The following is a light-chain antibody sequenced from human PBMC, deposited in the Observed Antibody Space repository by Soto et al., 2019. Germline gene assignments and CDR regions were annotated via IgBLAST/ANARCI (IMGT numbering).Light chain of an antibody. V-gene: IGKV3-11*01. CDR2: DAS. CDR3: QQRSNWPRFT. CDR1: QSIDTY. J-gene: IGKJ3*01. Sequence: EIVLTQSPDTLSLSPGERVTLSCRASQSIDTYLAWYQQKPGQAPRLLIYDASNRAAGIPTRFSGSGSGTDFTLTISSLEPEDFAVYYCQQRSNWPRFTFGPGTKVEIK.